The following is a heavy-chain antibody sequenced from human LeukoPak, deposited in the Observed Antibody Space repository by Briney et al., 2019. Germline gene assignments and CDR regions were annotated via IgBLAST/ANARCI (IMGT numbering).Heavy chain of an antibody. D-gene: IGHD3-3*01. V-gene: IGHV1-18*01. Sequence: ASVKVSCKASGYTFTSYGISWVRQAPGQGLEWMGWISAYNGNTNYAQKLQGRVTMTTDTSTSTAYMGLRSLRSDDTAVYYCARARLTYYPTYYDFWSGYYGVFDYWGQGTLVTVSS. CDR2: ISAYNGNT. CDR1: GYTFTSYG. J-gene: IGHJ4*02. CDR3: ARARLTYYPTYYDFWSGYYGVFDY.